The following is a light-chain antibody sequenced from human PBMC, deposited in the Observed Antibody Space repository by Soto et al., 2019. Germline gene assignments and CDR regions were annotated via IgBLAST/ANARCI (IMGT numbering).Light chain of an antibody. J-gene: IGKJ1*01. CDR3: QHYNSYSEA. CDR1: QSITSY. CDR2: KAS. V-gene: IGKV1-5*03. Sequence: DTQMTQSPSSLSASVGDRVTITCRASQSITSYLNWYQQKPGKAPKLLIYKASSLQSGVPSRFSGSGSGTEFTLTISSLQPDDFATYYCQHYNSYSEAFGQGTKVDIK.